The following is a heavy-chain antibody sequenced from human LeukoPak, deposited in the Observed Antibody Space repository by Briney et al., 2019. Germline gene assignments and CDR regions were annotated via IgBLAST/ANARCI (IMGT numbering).Heavy chain of an antibody. CDR3: ARSTFDDSSGYYVDMGAFDI. Sequence: LGESLKVSCKGSGYSFTSYWVGWVRQMPGKGLEWMGIIYPGDSDTRYSPSFQGQVTISADKSISTAYLQWSSLKASDTAMYYCARSTFDDSSGYYVDMGAFDIWGQGTMVTVSS. CDR2: IYPGDSDT. CDR1: GYSFTSYW. D-gene: IGHD3-22*01. J-gene: IGHJ3*02. V-gene: IGHV5-51*01.